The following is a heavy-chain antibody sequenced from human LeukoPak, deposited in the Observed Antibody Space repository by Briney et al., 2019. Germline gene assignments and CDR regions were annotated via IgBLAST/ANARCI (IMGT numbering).Heavy chain of an antibody. Sequence: SETLSLTCAVYGGSFSGYYWSWIRQPPGKGLEWIGEINHSGGTNYNPSLKSRVTISVDTSKNQFSLKLSSVTAADTAVYYCARGVRGCCSSTSCYGGRFDPWGQGTLVTVSS. D-gene: IGHD2-2*01. CDR3: ARGVRGCCSSTSCYGGRFDP. CDR2: INHSGGT. J-gene: IGHJ5*02. CDR1: GGSFSGYY. V-gene: IGHV4-34*01.